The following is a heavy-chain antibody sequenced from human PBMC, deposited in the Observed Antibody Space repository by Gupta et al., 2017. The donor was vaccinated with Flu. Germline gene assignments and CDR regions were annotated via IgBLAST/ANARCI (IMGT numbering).Heavy chain of an antibody. V-gene: IGHV3-23*01. CDR2: VGAGGDRT. CDR3: AKDRSGNPAIDD. CDR1: GLTFSDYA. J-gene: IGHJ4*02. D-gene: IGHD6-13*01. Sequence: EVQLLESGGGLVQPGGSLRLSCAASGLTFSDYAMNWVRQAPGKGLEWVSTVGAGGDRTYYADSVMGRFTISRDNSKNTLYLQMNSLRGDDTAVYYCAKDRSGNPAIDDWGQGTLVTVSA.